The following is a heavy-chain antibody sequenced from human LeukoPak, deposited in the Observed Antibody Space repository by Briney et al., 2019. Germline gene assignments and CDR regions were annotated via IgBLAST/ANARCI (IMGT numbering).Heavy chain of an antibody. V-gene: IGHV4-61*02. CDR3: VTHGVEVGVLDWFDS. D-gene: IGHD1-26*01. CDR1: GGSISSGNYY. Sequence: SETLSLTCTVSGGSISSGNYYWSWIRQPAGKGLEWIGRIYTRGSTKYTPSLKSRVTMSVDTSKNQFSLKLSSVTAADTAVYYCVTHGVEVGVLDWFDSWGQGTLVTVSS. CDR2: IYTRGST. J-gene: IGHJ5*01.